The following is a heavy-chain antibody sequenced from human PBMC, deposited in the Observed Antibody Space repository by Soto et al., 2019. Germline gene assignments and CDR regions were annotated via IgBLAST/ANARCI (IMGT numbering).Heavy chain of an antibody. CDR1: GFTFSSYG. V-gene: IGHV3-30*18. CDR2: MSWDGSDE. D-gene: IGHD2-15*01. CDR3: AKEGCSGGICYGFDY. Sequence: QVQLVESGGGVVQPGRSLRLSCAASGFTFSSYGMHWVRQAPGKGLEWVAVMSWDGSDEFYEETVKGRFTVSRDNSRITLYLQMNSLRPEDTAVYYCAKEGCSGGICYGFDYWGQGTLVTVSS. J-gene: IGHJ4*02.